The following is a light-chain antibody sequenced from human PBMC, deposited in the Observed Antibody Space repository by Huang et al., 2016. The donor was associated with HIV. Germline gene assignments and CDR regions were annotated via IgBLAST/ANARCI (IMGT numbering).Light chain of an antibody. Sequence: DIQMTQSPSSLSASVGDRVTITCRASQGISNSLAWYQQKPGKAPKLLLYAASRLESGVPSRFSGSGSGTDYTLTISSLQPEDFASYYCQQYYTIRAFGQGTKVEIK. CDR3: QQYYTIRA. CDR1: QGISNS. CDR2: AAS. V-gene: IGKV1-NL1*01. J-gene: IGKJ1*01.